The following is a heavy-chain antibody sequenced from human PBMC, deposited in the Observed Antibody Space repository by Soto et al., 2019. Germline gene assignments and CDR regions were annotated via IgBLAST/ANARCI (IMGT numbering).Heavy chain of an antibody. CDR1: GGSISSYY. D-gene: IGHD5-12*01. CDR3: ARTAAEMATMRDFDL. J-gene: IGHJ2*01. CDR2: IYYSGST. Sequence: QVQLQESGPGLVKPSETLSLTCTVSGGSISSYYWCWIRQPPGKGLKWIGYIYYSGSTNYNPSLKRRVTISVDTSKNQYALKLSSVTAADTAVYYGARTAAEMATMRDFDLWGRGTLVTVSS. V-gene: IGHV4-59*01.